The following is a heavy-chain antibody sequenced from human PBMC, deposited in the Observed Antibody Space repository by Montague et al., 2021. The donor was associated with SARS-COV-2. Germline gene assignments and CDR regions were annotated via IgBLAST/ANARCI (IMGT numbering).Heavy chain of an antibody. Sequence: SETLSLTCTVSGGSISSYYWSWIRQPPGKGLEWIGYIYYSGSTNYNPSLKSRVTISVDTSKNQFSLKLSSVTAADTAVYYCASQVPDFWSGIDYWGQGTLVTVPS. D-gene: IGHD3-3*01. CDR3: ASQVPDFWSGIDY. CDR2: IYYSGST. CDR1: GGSISSYY. J-gene: IGHJ4*02. V-gene: IGHV4-59*01.